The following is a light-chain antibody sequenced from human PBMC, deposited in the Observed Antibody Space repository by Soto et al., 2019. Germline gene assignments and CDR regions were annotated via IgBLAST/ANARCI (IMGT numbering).Light chain of an antibody. Sequence: QSALTQPASVSGSPGQSITISCTGTNSDVGGYNYVSWYQHHPGKAPKLMIYEVSNRASGVSNRFFGSKSGNTASLTISGLQTEDEADYYCTSYTSSSFPYVFGTGTKLTVL. J-gene: IGLJ1*01. CDR3: TSYTSSSFPYV. V-gene: IGLV2-14*01. CDR1: NSDVGGYNY. CDR2: EVS.